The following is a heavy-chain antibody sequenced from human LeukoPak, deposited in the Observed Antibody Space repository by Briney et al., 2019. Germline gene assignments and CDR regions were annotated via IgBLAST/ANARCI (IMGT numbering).Heavy chain of an antibody. D-gene: IGHD3-9*01. CDR1: GFTFSSYA. Sequence: GGSLRLSCAASGFTFSSYAMSWVRQAPGKGLEWLSAISGSGGSTYYADSVKGRFTISRDNSKNTLYLQMNSLRAEDTAVYYCAKVTRLRYFDWLAPLDYWGQGTLVTVSS. J-gene: IGHJ4*02. CDR3: AKVTRLRYFDWLAPLDY. CDR2: ISGSGGST. V-gene: IGHV3-23*01.